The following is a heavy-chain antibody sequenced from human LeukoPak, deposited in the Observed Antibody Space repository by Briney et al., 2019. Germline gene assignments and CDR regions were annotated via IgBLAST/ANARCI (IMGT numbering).Heavy chain of an antibody. CDR1: GGSISSGDYY. V-gene: IGHV4-30-4*01. CDR3: ARDRRSFGMDV. Sequence: SETLSLTCTVSGGSISSGDYYWSWIRQPPGKGLEWIGYIYYSGSTYYNPSLKSRVTISVDTSKNQFSLKLSSVTAADTAVCYCARDRRSFGMDVWGQGTTVTVSS. J-gene: IGHJ6*02. CDR2: IYYSGST.